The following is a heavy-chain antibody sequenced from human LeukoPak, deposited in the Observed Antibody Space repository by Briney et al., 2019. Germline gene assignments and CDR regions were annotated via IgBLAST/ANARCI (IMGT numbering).Heavy chain of an antibody. D-gene: IGHD6-19*01. J-gene: IGHJ2*01. CDR1: GGSVTSGNYY. CDR3: ARHDWVYSSGLRHWYFDL. CDR2: IYTNGGA. Sequence: PSQTLSLTCTVSGGSVTSGNYYWNWIRQPAGKGLEWIGRIYTNGGASYNPSLKSRVTISIDASKNQFSLKLSSVTAADTAVYYCARHDWVYSSGLRHWYFDLWGRGTLVTVSS. V-gene: IGHV4-61*02.